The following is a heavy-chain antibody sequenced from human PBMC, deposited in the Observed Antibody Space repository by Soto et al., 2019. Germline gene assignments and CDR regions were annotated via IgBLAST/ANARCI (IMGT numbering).Heavy chain of an antibody. J-gene: IGHJ4*02. D-gene: IGHD6-13*01. CDR2: IIPIFGTA. CDR3: AWGVAGAGTLYYFCF. CDR1: GGTFSSYA. V-gene: IGHV1-69*01. Sequence: QVQLVQSGAEVKKPGSSVKVSCKASGGTFSSYAISWLRKAPGQGLEGMGGIIPIFGTANYAQKFQGRVTSTGDESRSKAYRELGSLRSENTAVYYCAWGVAGAGTLYYFCFLGQGTLVTVSS.